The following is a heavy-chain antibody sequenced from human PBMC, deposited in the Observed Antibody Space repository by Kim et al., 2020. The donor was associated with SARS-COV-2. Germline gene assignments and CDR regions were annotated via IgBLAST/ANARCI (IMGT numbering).Heavy chain of an antibody. J-gene: IGHJ4*02. Sequence: GGSLRLSCAASGFTFSSYAMSWVRQAPGKGLEWVSAISGSGGSTYYADSVKGRFTISRDNSKNTLYLQLNSLRAEDTAVYYCANDPNGQGRHSYYFDYWGQGTLVTVSS. D-gene: IGHD1-1*01. V-gene: IGHV3-23*01. CDR2: ISGSGGST. CDR3: ANDPNGQGRHSYYFDY. CDR1: GFTFSSYA.